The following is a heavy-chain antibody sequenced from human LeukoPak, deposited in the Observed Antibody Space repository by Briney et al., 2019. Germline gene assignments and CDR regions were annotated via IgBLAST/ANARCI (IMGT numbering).Heavy chain of an antibody. V-gene: IGHV3-48*04. J-gene: IGHJ4*02. CDR3: ARGLTGSYFGHFDY. Sequence: GGSLRLSCAASGFTFSSYSMDWVRQAPGKGLEWISYISSSGGAIYYADSVKGRFTISRDNGKNSLYLQMNSLRAEDTAVYYCARGLTGSYFGHFDYWGQGTLVTVSS. CDR2: ISSSGGAI. D-gene: IGHD1-26*01. CDR1: GFTFSSYS.